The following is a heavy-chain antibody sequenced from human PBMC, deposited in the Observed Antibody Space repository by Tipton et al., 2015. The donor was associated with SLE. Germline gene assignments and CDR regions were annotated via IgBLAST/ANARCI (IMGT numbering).Heavy chain of an antibody. CDR2: IYPTGRT. D-gene: IGHD3-22*01. CDR1: GGSLSGYW. J-gene: IGHJ5*02. V-gene: IGHV4-34*01. CDR3: AREPYYYDSSGYYVSWFDP. Sequence: TLSLTCTVYGGSLSGYWWSWIRQSPGKGLEWIGEIYPTGRTDYNPSLMSRVTISVDTSKNQFSLKLSSVTAADTAVYYCAREPYYYDSSGYYVSWFDPWGQGTLVTVSS.